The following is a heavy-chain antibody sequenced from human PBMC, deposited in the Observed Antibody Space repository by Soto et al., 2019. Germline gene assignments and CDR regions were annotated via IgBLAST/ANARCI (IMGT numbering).Heavy chain of an antibody. CDR3: ARDIGVRGVIIGPDYYYGTDV. CDR2: IYHSGST. V-gene: IGHV4-59*01. CDR1: GGSISSYY. J-gene: IGHJ6*02. Sequence: SETLSLTCTVSGGSISSYYWSWIRQPPGKGLEWIGYIYHSGSTNYNPSLKSRVTISVDTSKNQFSLKLSSVTAADTAVYYCARDIGVRGVIIGPDYYYGTDVCGQGTTVTVSS. D-gene: IGHD3-10*01.